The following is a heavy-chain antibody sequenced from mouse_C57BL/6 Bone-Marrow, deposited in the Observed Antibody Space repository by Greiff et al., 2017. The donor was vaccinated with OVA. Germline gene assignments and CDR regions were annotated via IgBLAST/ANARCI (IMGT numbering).Heavy chain of an antibody. V-gene: IGHV1-5*01. CDR1: GYTFTSYW. D-gene: IGHD1-1*01. CDR3: TRPHYYGSSPDY. CDR2: LYPGNSDT. Sequence: VQLQQSGTVLARPGASVKMSCKTSGYTFTSYWMHWVKQRPGQGLEWIGALYPGNSDTSYNQTFKGKAKLTAVTSASTAYMALSSLANEDSAVYSWTRPHYYGSSPDYWGQGTTLTVSS. J-gene: IGHJ2*01.